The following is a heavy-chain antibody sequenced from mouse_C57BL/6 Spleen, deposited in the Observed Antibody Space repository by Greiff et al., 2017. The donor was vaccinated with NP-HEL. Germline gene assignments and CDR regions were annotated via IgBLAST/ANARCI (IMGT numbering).Heavy chain of an antibody. V-gene: IGHV10-1*01. CDR3: VREGVYYYGSSGYFDV. CDR1: GFSFNTYA. Sequence: EVQLVESGGGLVQPKGSLKLSCAASGFSFNTYAMNWVRQAPGKGLEWVARIRSKSNNYATYYADSVKDRFTISRDDTESMLYLQMYNLQTGDTAMYYCVREGVYYYGSSGYFDVWGTGTTVTVSS. J-gene: IGHJ1*03. D-gene: IGHD1-1*01. CDR2: IRSKSNNYAT.